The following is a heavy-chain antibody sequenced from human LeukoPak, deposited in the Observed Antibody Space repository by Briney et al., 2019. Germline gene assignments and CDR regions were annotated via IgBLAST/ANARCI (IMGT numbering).Heavy chain of an antibody. CDR3: AKDRRTLDAFDI. CDR1: GFTFSISA. CDR2: ISGSGGST. Sequence: GGSLRLSCAASGFTFSISAMSWARQAPGKGLEWVSAISGSGGSTYYADSVKGRFIISRDNSKNTLYLQMNSLRAEDTAVYYCAKDRRTLDAFDIWGQGTMVTVSS. V-gene: IGHV3-23*01. J-gene: IGHJ3*02.